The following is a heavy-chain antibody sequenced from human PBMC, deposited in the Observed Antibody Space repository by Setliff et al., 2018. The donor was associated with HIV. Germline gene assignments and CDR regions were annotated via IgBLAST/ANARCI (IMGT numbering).Heavy chain of an antibody. Sequence: GGSLRLSCVDSGFNFRGYWMHWVRQAPGKGLAWVSRINSDGRSNYADSVKGRFTISRDNAKNSLYLQMNSLRAEDTAVYYCAKYYGSTTAGAFDIWGQGTMVTVSS. CDR1: GFNFRGYW. V-gene: IGHV3-74*01. D-gene: IGHD3-10*01. CDR2: INSDGRS. CDR3: AKYYGSTTAGAFDI. J-gene: IGHJ3*02.